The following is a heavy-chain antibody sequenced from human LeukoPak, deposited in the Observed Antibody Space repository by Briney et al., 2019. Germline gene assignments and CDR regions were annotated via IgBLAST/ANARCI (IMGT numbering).Heavy chain of an antibody. Sequence: PGGSLRLSCAASGFTVSSNYMSWVRQAPGKGLEWVSVIYSGGSTYYADSVKGRFTISRDNSKNTLYLQMNSLRAEDTAVYYCARDCSSTSCYESDEPYYYGMDVWGQGTTVTVS. CDR2: IYSGGST. CDR3: ARDCSSTSCYESDEPYYYGMDV. D-gene: IGHD2-2*01. J-gene: IGHJ6*02. V-gene: IGHV3-53*01. CDR1: GFTVSSNY.